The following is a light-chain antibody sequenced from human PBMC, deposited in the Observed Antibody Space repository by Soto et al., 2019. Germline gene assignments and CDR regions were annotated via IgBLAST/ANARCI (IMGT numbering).Light chain of an antibody. CDR2: WAS. CDR3: QQFFNGVT. J-gene: IGKJ2*01. CDR1: QTVLYSSNNKNY. V-gene: IGKV4-1*01. Sequence: DIVLTQSPASLSVSLGERATISCKSSQTVLYSSNNKNYLSWYQQRPGQPPRLLFYWASTRESGVPDRFSGSGSGTDFTLTISSLQAEDVALYHCQQFFNGVTFGQGTRLEIK.